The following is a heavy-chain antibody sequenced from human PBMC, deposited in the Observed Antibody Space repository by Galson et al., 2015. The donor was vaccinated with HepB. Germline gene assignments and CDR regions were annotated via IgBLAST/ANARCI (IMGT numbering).Heavy chain of an antibody. Sequence: SLRLSCAASGFTFSSYSMNWVRQAPGKRLEWVSYISSSSSTIYYADSVKGRFTISRDNAKNSLYLQMNSLRAEDTAVYYCARRPRWELTYYYYYGMDVWGQGTTVTVSS. CDR2: ISSSSSTI. V-gene: IGHV3-48*04. CDR3: ARRPRWELTYYYYYGMDV. J-gene: IGHJ6*02. D-gene: IGHD1-26*01. CDR1: GFTFSSYS.